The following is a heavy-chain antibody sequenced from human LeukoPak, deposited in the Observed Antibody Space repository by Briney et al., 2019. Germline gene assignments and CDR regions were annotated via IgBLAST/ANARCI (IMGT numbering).Heavy chain of an antibody. CDR1: GGSFSGYY. Sequence: SETLSLTCAVYGGSFSGYYWSWIRQHPGKGLEWIGCIYYSGITHYNPSLKSRVSTSVDRSKNQFSLKLSSVTAADTAVYYCARADSGSYNWFDPWGQGTLVTVSS. D-gene: IGHD3-10*01. J-gene: IGHJ5*02. CDR3: ARADSGSYNWFDP. CDR2: IYYSGIT. V-gene: IGHV4-31*11.